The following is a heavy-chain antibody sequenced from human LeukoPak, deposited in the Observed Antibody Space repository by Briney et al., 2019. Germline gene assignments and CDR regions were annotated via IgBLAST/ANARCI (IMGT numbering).Heavy chain of an antibody. CDR1: GFTFSSYW. CDR2: IKQDGSEK. CDR3: AREAINGYSLDY. V-gene: IGHV3-7*05. D-gene: IGHD5-24*01. J-gene: IGHJ4*02. Sequence: GGSLRLSCAASGFTFSSYWMSWVRHAPGKGLQWVANIKQDGSEKYYVDSVKGRFTISRDNAKNSLYLQMNSLRAEDTAVYYCAREAINGYSLDYWGQGTLVTVSS.